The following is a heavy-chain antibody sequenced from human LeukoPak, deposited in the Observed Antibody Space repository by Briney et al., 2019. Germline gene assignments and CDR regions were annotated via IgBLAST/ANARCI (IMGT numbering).Heavy chain of an antibody. CDR1: GFTFSSYW. CDR2: ISIDGSTT. Sequence: QSGGSLRLSCVGSGFTFSSYWMHWVRQGPGKGLEWVSRISIDGSTTTYADSVKGRFTISRDNAKNTAYLQMNSLRAEDTAVYYCVRDQQWESPHYFDYWGQGTPVTVSS. CDR3: VRDQQWESPHYFDY. D-gene: IGHD1-26*01. V-gene: IGHV3-74*01. J-gene: IGHJ4*02.